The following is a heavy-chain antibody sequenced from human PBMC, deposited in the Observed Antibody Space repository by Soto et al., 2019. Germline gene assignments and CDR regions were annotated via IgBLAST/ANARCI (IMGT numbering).Heavy chain of an antibody. CDR2: ISSSGSTI. D-gene: IGHD1-20*01. CDR3: ARDHKGVYYYYGKDV. V-gene: IGHV3-48*03. CDR1: GFTFSSYE. Sequence: GGSLILSCAASGFTFSSYEMNWVHQAPGKGLEWVSYISSSGSTIYYADSVKGRFTISRDNAKNSLYLQMNSLRAEDTAVYYCARDHKGVYYYYGKDVWGQVTTVT. J-gene: IGHJ6*02.